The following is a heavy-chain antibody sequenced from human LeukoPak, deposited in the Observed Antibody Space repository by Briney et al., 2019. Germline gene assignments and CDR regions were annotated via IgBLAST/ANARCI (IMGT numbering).Heavy chain of an antibody. CDR3: AKGVLPTGFDY. J-gene: IGHJ4*02. Sequence: GGSLRLSCAASGFTFSSYAMNWVRQAPGEGLEWVSAISGSGGNTYYADSVKGRFTISRDNSKNKLYLQMNSLRAEDTSIYYCAKGVLPTGFDYWGQGTLVTVSS. V-gene: IGHV3-23*01. CDR2: ISGSGGNT. CDR1: GFTFSSYA. D-gene: IGHD3-10*01.